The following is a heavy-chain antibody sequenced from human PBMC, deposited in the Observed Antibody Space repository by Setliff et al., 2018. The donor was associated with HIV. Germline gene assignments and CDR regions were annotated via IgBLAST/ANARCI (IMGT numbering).Heavy chain of an antibody. Sequence: GGSLRLSCAASGFKFDDYGMSWVRQGPGKGLEWVAGISWSGSGIGYGDFVKGRLTISRDNDRNSLYLQMNGLRAEDTAVYYCARGPTTVTNYYYYYMDVWGKGTTVTVSS. CDR2: ISWSGSGI. V-gene: IGHV3-20*04. CDR3: ARGPTTVTNYYYYYMDV. J-gene: IGHJ6*03. CDR1: GFKFDDYG. D-gene: IGHD4-17*01.